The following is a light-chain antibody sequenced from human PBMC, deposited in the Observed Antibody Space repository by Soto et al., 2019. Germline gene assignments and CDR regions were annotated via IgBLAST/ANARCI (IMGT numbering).Light chain of an antibody. V-gene: IGKV3-15*01. CDR2: GAS. CDR3: QQYNNWLT. CDR1: QSVSSN. Sequence: VMTQSPVTLSVSPRERTTLSCRASQSVSSNLAWYQQKPGQAPRLLIYGASTRATGIPARFSGSGSGTEFTLTISSLQSEDFAVYYCQQYNNWLTFGGGTKVDIK. J-gene: IGKJ4*01.